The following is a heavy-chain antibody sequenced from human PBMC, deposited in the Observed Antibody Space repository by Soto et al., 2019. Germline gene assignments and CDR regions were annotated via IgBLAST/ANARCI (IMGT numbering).Heavy chain of an antibody. D-gene: IGHD2-8*02. CDR3: AKLPWAGYGGVFDP. J-gene: IGHJ5*02. V-gene: IGHV4-59*01. Sequence: SETLSLTCTVSGGSISSYDWTWIRQPPGKGLEWIGFMYNSGSTHYNPSLKSRVTISLDTSKNQFSLRLSSVTAADTAVYYCAKLPWAGYGGVFDPWGQGTLVTVSS. CDR2: MYNSGST. CDR1: GGSISSYD.